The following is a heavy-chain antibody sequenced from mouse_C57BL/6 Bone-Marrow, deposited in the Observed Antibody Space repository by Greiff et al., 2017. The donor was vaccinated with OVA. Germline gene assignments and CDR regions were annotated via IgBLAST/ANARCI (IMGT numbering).Heavy chain of an antibody. J-gene: IGHJ4*01. CDR1: GYTFTSYW. CDR2: IDPSDSYT. Sequence: VQLQQPGAELVMPGASVKLSCKASGYTFTSYWMHWVKQRPGQGLEWIGEIDPSDSYTNYNQKFKGKSTLTVDKSSSTAYMQLSSLTSEDSAVYYCAITTVVPNYYAMDYWGHGTSVTVSS. CDR3: AITTVVPNYYAMDY. D-gene: IGHD1-1*01. V-gene: IGHV1-69*01.